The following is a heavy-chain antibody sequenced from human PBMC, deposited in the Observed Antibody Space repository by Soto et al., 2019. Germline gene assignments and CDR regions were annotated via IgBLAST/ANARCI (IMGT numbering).Heavy chain of an antibody. CDR3: AKPKEQQLVLPSRYYYGMDV. V-gene: IGHV3-23*01. Sequence: PGGSLILSCAASGFTFSSYAMSWVRQAPGKGLEWVSAISGSDGSTYYADSVKGRFTISRDNSKNTLYLQMNSLRAEDTAVYYCAKPKEQQLVLPSRYYYGMDVWGQGTTVTVSS. CDR2: ISGSDGST. CDR1: GFTFSSYA. J-gene: IGHJ6*02. D-gene: IGHD6-13*01.